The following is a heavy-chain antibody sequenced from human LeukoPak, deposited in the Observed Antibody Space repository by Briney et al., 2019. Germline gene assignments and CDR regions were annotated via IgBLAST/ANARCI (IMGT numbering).Heavy chain of an antibody. CDR2: IIPIFGTA. CDR3: ARSSNIQLWVFDH. Sequence: GASVKVSCKASGGTFSSYAISWVRQAPGQGLEWMGGIIPIFGTANYAQKFQGRVTITADESTSTAYMELSSLRSEDTAVYYCARSSNIQLWVFDHWGQGTLVTVSS. D-gene: IGHD5-18*01. CDR1: GGTFSSYA. V-gene: IGHV1-69*13. J-gene: IGHJ4*02.